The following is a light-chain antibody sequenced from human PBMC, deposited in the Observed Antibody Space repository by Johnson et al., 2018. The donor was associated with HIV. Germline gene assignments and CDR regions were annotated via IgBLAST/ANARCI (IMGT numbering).Light chain of an antibody. CDR1: SSNIGNNY. Sequence: QSVLSQPPSVSVAPGQKVTISCSGSSSNIGNNYVSWYQQLPGTAPKLLIYENNKRPSGIPDRFSGSKSGTSATLGITGLQTGDEADYYCGTWDSSLSARVFGTGTKVTGL. CDR2: ENN. J-gene: IGLJ1*01. V-gene: IGLV1-51*02. CDR3: GTWDSSLSARV.